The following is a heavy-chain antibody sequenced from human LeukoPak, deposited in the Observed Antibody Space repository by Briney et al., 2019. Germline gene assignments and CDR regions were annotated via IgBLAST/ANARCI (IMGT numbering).Heavy chain of an antibody. V-gene: IGHV1-69*04. CDR3: ARRKYSYGAYYGMDD. Sequence: SVKVSCKASGGTFSSYAISWVRQAPGQGLEWMGRIIPILGIANYAQKFRGRVTITADKSTSTAYMELSSLRSEDTAVYYCARRKYSYGAYYGMDDWGQGTTVTVSS. D-gene: IGHD5-18*01. CDR2: IIPILGIA. J-gene: IGHJ6*02. CDR1: GGTFSSYA.